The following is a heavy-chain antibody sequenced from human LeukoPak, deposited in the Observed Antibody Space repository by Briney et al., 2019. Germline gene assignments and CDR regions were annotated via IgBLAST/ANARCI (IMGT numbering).Heavy chain of an antibody. Sequence: SETLSLTCTVSGGSISSYYWSWIRQPPGKGLEWIGYIYYSGSTNYNPSLKSRVTISVDTSKNQFSLKLSSVTAADTAVYYCARVGDQNAFDIWGQGTMATVSS. V-gene: IGHV4-59*01. D-gene: IGHD2-21*02. CDR3: ARVGDQNAFDI. CDR1: GGSISSYY. J-gene: IGHJ3*02. CDR2: IYYSGST.